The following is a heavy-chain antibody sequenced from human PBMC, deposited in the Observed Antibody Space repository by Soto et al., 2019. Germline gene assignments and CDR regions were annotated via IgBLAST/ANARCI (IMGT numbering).Heavy chain of an antibody. D-gene: IGHD1-26*01. J-gene: IGHJ3*02. V-gene: IGHV1-18*01. CDR1: GYTFGTYG. CDR3: ARERWERRGLDAFDI. CDR2: ISTYNGNT. Sequence: QVQLGQSGAEVRKPGSSVKLSCKASGYTFGTYGVTWVRQAPGQGLEWMGWISTYNGNTKYVRKLQGRVTMSTDTSTNTAYIELRNLRSDDTAVYYGARERWERRGLDAFDIWGQGTKVTVSS.